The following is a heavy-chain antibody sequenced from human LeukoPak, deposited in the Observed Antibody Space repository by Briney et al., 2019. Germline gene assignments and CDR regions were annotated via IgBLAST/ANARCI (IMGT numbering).Heavy chain of an antibody. J-gene: IGHJ4*02. CDR3: ASSPPYGGNHGPPYYFDY. V-gene: IGHV3-66*02. CDR2: IYSGGST. Sequence: GGSLRLSCAASGFTVSSNYMSWVRQAPGKGLEWASVIYSGGSTYYADSVKGRFTISRDNSKNTLYLQMNSLRAEDTAVYYCASSPPYGGNHGPPYYFDYWGQGTLVTVSS. D-gene: IGHD4-23*01. CDR1: GFTVSSNY.